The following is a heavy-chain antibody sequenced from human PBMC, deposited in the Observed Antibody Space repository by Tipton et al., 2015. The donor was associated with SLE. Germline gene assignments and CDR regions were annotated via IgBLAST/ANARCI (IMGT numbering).Heavy chain of an antibody. CDR2: ISYSGST. CDR3: ARDLNYYDSSGYDAFDI. V-gene: IGHV4-39*07. D-gene: IGHD3-22*01. J-gene: IGHJ3*02. Sequence: LRLSCTVSGGSIYSTSYYWAWIRQPPGKELEWIGSISYSGSTYYNPSLTSRVTMSVDTSKNQFSLKLRSVTAADTAVFFCARDLNYYDSSGYDAFDIWGQGTMVTVSS. CDR1: GGSIYSTSYY.